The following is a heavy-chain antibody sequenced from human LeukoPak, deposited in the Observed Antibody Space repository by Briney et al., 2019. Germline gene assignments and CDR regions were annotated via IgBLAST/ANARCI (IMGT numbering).Heavy chain of an antibody. J-gene: IGHJ5*02. CDR1: GGTFSRNA. D-gene: IGHD1-14*01. V-gene: IGHV1-69*13. Sequence: SVKVSCKASGGTFSRNAISWVRQAPGQGLEWMGGIIPIFGTANYAQKFQGRVTITADESTSTAYMELSRLRSDDTAVYYCARINRGLSNWFDPWGQGTLATVSS. CDR3: ARINRGLSNWFDP. CDR2: IIPIFGTA.